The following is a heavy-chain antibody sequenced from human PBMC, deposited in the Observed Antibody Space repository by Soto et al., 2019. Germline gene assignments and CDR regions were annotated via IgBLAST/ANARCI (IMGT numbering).Heavy chain of an antibody. Sequence: GASVKVSSKASGGTFGSYSRSWVRQAPGQGLEWMGWISAYNGNTNYAQKLQGRVTMTTDTSTSTAYMELRSLRSDDTAVYYCARGSYSVDYWGQGTLVTVSS. V-gene: IGHV1-18*01. J-gene: IGHJ4*02. CDR1: GGTFGSYS. CDR2: ISAYNGNT. D-gene: IGHD1-26*01. CDR3: ARGSYSVDY.